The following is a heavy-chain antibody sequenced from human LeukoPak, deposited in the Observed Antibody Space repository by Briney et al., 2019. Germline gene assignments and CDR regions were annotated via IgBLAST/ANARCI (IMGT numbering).Heavy chain of an antibody. V-gene: IGHV3-23*01. J-gene: IGHJ4*02. CDR3: ATDPQHDGDF. D-gene: IGHD1-1*01. CDR1: GFTFSSYA. Sequence: GGSLRLSCAASGFTFSSYAMSWVRQAPGKGLEWVSTIGGTINDIHYADSVKGRFTISRDDSKNMFYLQMHSLRVVDTATYYCATDPQHDGDFWGQGTLVTVSS. CDR2: IGGTINDI.